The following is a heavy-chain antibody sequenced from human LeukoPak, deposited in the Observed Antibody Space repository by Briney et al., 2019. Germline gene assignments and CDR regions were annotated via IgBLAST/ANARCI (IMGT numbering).Heavy chain of an antibody. J-gene: IGHJ4*02. V-gene: IGHV3-43D*03. CDR1: GFTFDDYA. Sequence: GGSLRLSCAASGFTFDDYAMHWVRQAPGKGLEWVSLISGFGGGTYYADSVKGRFTISRDNSESSLYLQMNSLRADDTAFYYCARAGDTSGYYAYFDYWGQGTLVTVSS. D-gene: IGHD3-3*01. CDR2: ISGFGGGT. CDR3: ARAGDTSGYYAYFDY.